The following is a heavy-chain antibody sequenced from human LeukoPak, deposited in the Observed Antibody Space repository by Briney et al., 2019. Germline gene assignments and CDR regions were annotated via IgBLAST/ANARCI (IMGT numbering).Heavy chain of an antibody. V-gene: IGHV1-69*15. CDR3: ARLKDGGISY. J-gene: IGHJ4*02. CDR1: GGTLSIYA. D-gene: IGHD1-26*01. CDR2: VIPISGIT. Sequence: ASVKVSCKVSGGTLSIYAINWVRQAPGRGLEWMGRVIPISGITNYAQNFRGRVTIIADESSGTAYIELTGLRLDDTAIYYCARLKDGGISYWGPRTLVTVSP.